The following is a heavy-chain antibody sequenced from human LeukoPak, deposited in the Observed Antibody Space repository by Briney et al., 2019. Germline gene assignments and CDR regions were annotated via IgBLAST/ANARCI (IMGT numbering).Heavy chain of an antibody. J-gene: IGHJ4*02. D-gene: IGHD3-3*01. Sequence: PGGSLRLSCAASGFTFSSYAMSWVRQAPGKGLEWVSGISGSGDSTYYADSVKGWFTISRDNSKNTLYLQMNSLRAEDTAVYYCARASVYYTFFDYWGQGTLVTVSS. V-gene: IGHV3-23*01. CDR1: GFTFSSYA. CDR3: ARASVYYTFFDY. CDR2: ISGSGDST.